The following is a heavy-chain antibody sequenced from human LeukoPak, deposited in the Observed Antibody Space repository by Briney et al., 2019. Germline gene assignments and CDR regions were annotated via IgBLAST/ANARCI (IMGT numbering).Heavy chain of an antibody. Sequence: GASVKVSCKASGYTFTSYAMHWVRQAPGQRLEWMGWINAGNGNTKYSQKFQGRVTITRDTSASTAYMELSSLRSEDTAVYYCASPGTLLRYFDWLSDWGQGTLVTVSS. D-gene: IGHD3-9*01. CDR3: ASPGTLLRYFDWLSD. V-gene: IGHV1-3*01. CDR2: INAGNGNT. J-gene: IGHJ4*02. CDR1: GYTFTSYA.